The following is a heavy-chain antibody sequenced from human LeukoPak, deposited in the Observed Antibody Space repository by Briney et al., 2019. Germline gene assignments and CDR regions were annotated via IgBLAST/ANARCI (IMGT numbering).Heavy chain of an antibody. CDR2: IFYSGRT. CDR3: ARDEAMKMATISPFDY. Sequence: PSETLSLTCSVSGGSISSSTYYWGWIRQPPGKGLEWIGSIFYSGRTYYNPSLKSRVTISVDTSKNQFSLKLSSVTAADTAVYYCARDEAMKMATISPFDYWGQGTLVTVSS. D-gene: IGHD5-24*01. CDR1: GGSISSSTYY. V-gene: IGHV4-39*07. J-gene: IGHJ4*02.